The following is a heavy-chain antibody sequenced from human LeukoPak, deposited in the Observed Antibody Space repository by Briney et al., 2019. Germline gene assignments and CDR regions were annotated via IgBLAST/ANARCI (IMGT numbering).Heavy chain of an antibody. D-gene: IGHD3-10*01. CDR2: IIPIFGIA. CDR3: ARGGKLLLWFGELWADAFDI. CDR1: GGTFSSYA. J-gene: IGHJ3*02. V-gene: IGHV1-69*04. Sequence: SVKVSCKASGGTFSSYAISWVRQAPGQGLEWMGRIIPIFGIANYAQRFQGRVTITADKSTSTAYMELSSLRSEDTAVYYCARGGKLLLWFGELWADAFDIWGQGTMVTVSS.